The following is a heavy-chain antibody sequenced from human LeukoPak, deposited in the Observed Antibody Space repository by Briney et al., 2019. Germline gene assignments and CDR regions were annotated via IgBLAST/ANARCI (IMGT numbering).Heavy chain of an antibody. CDR1: GGSFSGHY. CDR3: ARVGMIVVPLDAFDI. CDR2: INHSGST. Sequence: SETLSLTCAVYGGSFSGHYWSWIRQPPGKGLEWIGEINHSGSTNYNPSLKSRVTISVDTSKNQFSLKLSSVTAADTAVYYCARVGMIVVPLDAFDIWGQGTMVTVSS. D-gene: IGHD3-22*01. V-gene: IGHV4-34*01. J-gene: IGHJ3*02.